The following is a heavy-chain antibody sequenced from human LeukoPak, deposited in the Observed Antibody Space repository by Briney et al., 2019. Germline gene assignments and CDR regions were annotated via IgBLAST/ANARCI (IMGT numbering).Heavy chain of an antibody. CDR2: ISSSSSYI. Sequence: GGSLRLSCAASGFTFSSYSMNWVRQAPRKGLEWVSSISSSSSYIYYADSVKGRFTISRDNAKNSLYLQMNSLRAEDTAVYYCARDYGSGSYFPIDYWGQGTLVTVSS. CDR1: GFTFSSYS. V-gene: IGHV3-21*01. D-gene: IGHD3-10*01. CDR3: ARDYGSGSYFPIDY. J-gene: IGHJ4*02.